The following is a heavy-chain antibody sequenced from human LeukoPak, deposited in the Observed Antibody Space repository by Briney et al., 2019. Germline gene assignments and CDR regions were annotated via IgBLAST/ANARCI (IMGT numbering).Heavy chain of an antibody. CDR1: GYSFTSYW. V-gene: IGHV5-51*01. CDR3: GVKPEYSGSYYRDAFDI. Sequence: GESLKISCKGSGYSFTSYWIGWVRQMPGKGLEWMGIIYPGDSDTRYSPSFQGQVTISADESISTAYLQWSSLKASDTAMYYCGVKPEYSGSYYRDAFDIWGQGTMVTVSS. J-gene: IGHJ3*02. CDR2: IYPGDSDT. D-gene: IGHD1-26*01.